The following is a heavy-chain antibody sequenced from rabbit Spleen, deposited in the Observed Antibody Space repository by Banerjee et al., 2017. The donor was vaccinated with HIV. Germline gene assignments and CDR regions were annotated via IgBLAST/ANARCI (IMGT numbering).Heavy chain of an antibody. CDR3: ARDLVGVIGWNFYL. CDR2: INTATGKA. Sequence: QSLEESGGDLVKPGASLTLTCIASGVSFSVSSYMCWVRQAPGKGLEWIACINTATGKAVYATWAKGRFTISRTSSTTVTLRMTSLTAADRAAYFCARDLVGVIGWNFYLWGPGTLVTVS. V-gene: IGHV1S40*01. D-gene: IGHD1-1*01. CDR1: GVSFSVSSY. J-gene: IGHJ4*01.